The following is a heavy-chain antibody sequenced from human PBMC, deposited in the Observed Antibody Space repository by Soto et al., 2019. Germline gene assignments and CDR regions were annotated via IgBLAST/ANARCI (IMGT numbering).Heavy chain of an antibody. CDR2: ISSSSSYI. D-gene: IGHD6-6*01. Sequence: EVQLVESGGGLVKPGGSLRLSCAASGFTFSSYSMNWVRQAPGKGLEWVSSISSSSSYIYYADSVKGRFTISRDNAKNSLYLQMNSLRAEDTAVYYCARVGGQLVPGFDYWGQGTLVTVSP. CDR1: GFTFSSYS. V-gene: IGHV3-21*01. J-gene: IGHJ4*02. CDR3: ARVGGQLVPGFDY.